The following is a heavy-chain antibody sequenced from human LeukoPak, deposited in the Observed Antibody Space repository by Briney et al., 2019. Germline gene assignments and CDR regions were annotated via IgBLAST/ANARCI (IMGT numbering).Heavy chain of an antibody. CDR2: TSSSSSVI. CDR3: ARARGYSYGYSDY. J-gene: IGHJ4*02. Sequence: GGSLRLSCAASGFTFSSYSMNWVRQAPGKGLEWVSYTSSSSSVIDYADSVKGRFTISRDNAKNSLYLQMNSLRAEDTAFYYCARARGYSYGYSDYWGQGTLVTVSS. D-gene: IGHD5-18*01. V-gene: IGHV3-48*01. CDR1: GFTFSSYS.